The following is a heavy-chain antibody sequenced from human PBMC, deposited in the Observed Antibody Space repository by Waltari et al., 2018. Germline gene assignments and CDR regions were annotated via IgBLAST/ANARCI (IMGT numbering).Heavy chain of an antibody. CDR1: GFTFSSYS. D-gene: IGHD4-17*01. Sequence: EVQLVESGGGLVQPGGSLRLSCAASGFTFSSYSMNWVRQAPGKGVEWVSYIRSSGSTIYYADSVKGRFTISRDNAKNSLYLQMNSLRAEDTAVYYCARVTGDYVSYWGQGTLVTVSS. CDR3: ARVTGDYVSY. CDR2: IRSSGSTI. V-gene: IGHV3-48*01. J-gene: IGHJ4*02.